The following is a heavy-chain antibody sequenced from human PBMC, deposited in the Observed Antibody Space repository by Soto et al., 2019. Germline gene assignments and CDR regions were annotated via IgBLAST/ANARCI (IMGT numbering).Heavy chain of an antibody. V-gene: IGHV1-24*01. CDR1: GYTLPELS. D-gene: IGHD3-10*01. Sequence: KVSCKVSGYTLPELSMHWVRQAPGKGLEWMGGFDPEDGETIYAQKFQGRVTMTEDTSTDTAYMELSSLRPEDTAVYYCASSITIVRGVIITYHVAFDDWGQGTPVTVSS. J-gene: IGHJ4*02. CDR2: FDPEDGET. CDR3: ASSITIVRGVIITYHVAFDD.